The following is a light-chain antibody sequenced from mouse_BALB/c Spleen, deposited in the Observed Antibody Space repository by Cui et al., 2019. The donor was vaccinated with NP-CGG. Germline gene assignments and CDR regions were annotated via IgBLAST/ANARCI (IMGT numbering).Light chain of an antibody. CDR2: GTN. V-gene: IGLV1*01. CDR3: ALWYSNHWV. CDR1: TGAVTTSNY. J-gene: IGLJ1*01. Sequence: QAVVTQESAPTTSPGETVTLTCRSSTGAVTTSNYANWVQEKPDHLFTGLIGGTNNRTPGVPARFSGSLIGDKAALTITGAQTDDEAMYFCALWYSNHWVFGGGTKLTVL.